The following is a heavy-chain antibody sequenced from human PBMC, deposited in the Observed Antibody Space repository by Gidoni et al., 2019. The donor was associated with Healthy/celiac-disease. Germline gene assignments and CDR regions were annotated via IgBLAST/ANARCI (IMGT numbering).Heavy chain of an antibody. Sequence: QLQLQEWGSGLVKPSQTLSLTRAVSGGTISSGGYSWSWIRQPPGKGLEWIGYIYHSGSTYYNPSLKSLVTRSVDRSKNQFSLSLSSLTAADTDVYYCARVIEEWLFDYWGQGTLVTVSS. CDR1: GGTISSGGYS. CDR3: ARVIEEWLFDY. CDR2: IYHSGST. D-gene: IGHD3-3*01. V-gene: IGHV4-30-2*01. J-gene: IGHJ4*02.